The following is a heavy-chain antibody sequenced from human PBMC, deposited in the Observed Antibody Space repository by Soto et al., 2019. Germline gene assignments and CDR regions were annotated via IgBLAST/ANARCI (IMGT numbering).Heavy chain of an antibody. D-gene: IGHD3-22*01. J-gene: IGHJ4*02. Sequence: GGSLRLSCAASGFTFSTYGMHCVRQAPGKGLEWVALIWSDGSNKYYTDSVKGRFTVSRDNAKNSLYLQMNSLRAEDTAFYYCARPTYYSDSSGPPDYWGQGTLVTVSS. CDR1: GFTFSTYG. CDR3: ARPTYYSDSSGPPDY. V-gene: IGHV3-33*01. CDR2: IWSDGSNK.